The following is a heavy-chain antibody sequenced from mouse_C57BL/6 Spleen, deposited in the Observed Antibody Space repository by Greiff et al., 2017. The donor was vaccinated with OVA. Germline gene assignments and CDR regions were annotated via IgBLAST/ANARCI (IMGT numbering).Heavy chain of an antibody. J-gene: IGHJ4*01. V-gene: IGHV3-6*01. D-gene: IGHD1-1*01. CDR3: VRDDFYGSPSSYAMDY. CDR2: ISYDGSN. CDR1: GYSITSGYY. Sequence: ESGPGLVKPSQSLSLTCSVTGYSITSGYYWNWIRQFPGNKLEWMGYISYDGSNNYNPSLKNRISITRDTSKNQFFLKLNSVTTEDTATYYCVRDDFYGSPSSYAMDYWGQGTSVTVSS.